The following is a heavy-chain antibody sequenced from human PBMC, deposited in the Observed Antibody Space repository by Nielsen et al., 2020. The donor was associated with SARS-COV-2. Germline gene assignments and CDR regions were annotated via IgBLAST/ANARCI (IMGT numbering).Heavy chain of an antibody. CDR1: GFTFSSYS. D-gene: IGHD6-19*01. CDR3: AREDSSGWYRIAYYYNYGMDV. J-gene: IGHJ6*02. Sequence: GESLKISCAASGFTFSSYSMNWVRQAPGKGLEWVSSISSSSSYIYYADSVKGRFTISRDNAKNSLYLQMNSLRAEDTAVYYCAREDSSGWYRIAYYYNYGMDVWGQGTTVTVSS. CDR2: ISSSSSYI. V-gene: IGHV3-21*01.